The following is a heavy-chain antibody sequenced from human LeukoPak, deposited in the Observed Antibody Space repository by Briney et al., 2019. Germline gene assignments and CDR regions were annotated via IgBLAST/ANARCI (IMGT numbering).Heavy chain of an antibody. V-gene: IGHV3-66*01. Sequence: GGSLRLSCAASGFTVSSNYMSWVRQAPGKGLEWVSVIYSGGSTYYADSVKGRFTISRDTSKNTLYLQMSSLRAEDTAVYYCARDRGYSYGYRSDYWGQGTLVTLSS. CDR3: ARDRGYSYGYRSDY. J-gene: IGHJ4*02. CDR2: IYSGGST. D-gene: IGHD5-18*01. CDR1: GFTVSSNY.